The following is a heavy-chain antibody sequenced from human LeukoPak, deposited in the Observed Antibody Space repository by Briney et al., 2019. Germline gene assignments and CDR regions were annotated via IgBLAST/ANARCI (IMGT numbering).Heavy chain of an antibody. CDR3: ARNKNWFADY. CDR2: IKKDGSDI. D-gene: IGHD3-10*01. J-gene: IGHJ4*02. V-gene: IGHV3-7*01. Sequence: PGGSLRLSCAASGFTFINYWRNWVRQAPGRGLEWVACIKKDGSDIYYVDSVRGRFTVTRDNAKNSLYLQMNSLRAADTAMYYCARNKNWFADYCGQRTLVTVSS. CDR1: GFTFINYW.